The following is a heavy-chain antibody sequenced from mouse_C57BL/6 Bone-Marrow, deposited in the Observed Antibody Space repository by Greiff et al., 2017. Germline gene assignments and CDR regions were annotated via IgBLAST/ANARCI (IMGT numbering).Heavy chain of an antibody. J-gene: IGHJ3*01. V-gene: IGHV1-64*01. CDR2: IHPNSGST. CDR1: GYTFTSYW. CDR3: ARNRL. Sequence: VQLQQPGAELVKPGASVKLSCKASGYTFTSYWMHWVKQRPGQGLEWIGMIHPNSGSTNYNEKFKGKATFTADTSSNTAYMQLSSLTTEDSAIYYCARNRLWGQGTLVTVSA.